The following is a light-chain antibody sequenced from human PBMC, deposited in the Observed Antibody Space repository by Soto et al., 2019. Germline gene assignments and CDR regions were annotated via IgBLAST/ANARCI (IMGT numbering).Light chain of an antibody. Sequence: DIQVTQSQSSVSASVGDRVTITCRASQDIAAYLAWYQHKPGRAPELLIHAASSLQSGVPSRFSGSGSGTDFTLTINSLQPEDFATYYCQQAYSCPITFGQGTRLEIK. CDR3: QQAYSCPIT. J-gene: IGKJ5*01. CDR2: AAS. V-gene: IGKV1D-12*01. CDR1: QDIAAY.